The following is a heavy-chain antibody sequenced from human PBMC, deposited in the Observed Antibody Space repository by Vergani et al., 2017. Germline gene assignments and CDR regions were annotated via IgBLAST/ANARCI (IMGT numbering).Heavy chain of an antibody. Sequence: QITLKESGPTLVKPTQTLTLTCTFSGFSLNTRGVSVAWIRQPPGKALDWLALIYWNDDQHYSPSLNNRVTITNDTSKNQVVLTMTNMDYVDTGTYYCVYRKTGCETTGCFYPFYYYYYMDVWGKGTTVPVSS. V-gene: IGHV2-5*04. CDR3: VYRKTGCETTGCFYPFYYYYYMDV. CDR2: IYWNDDQ. D-gene: IGHD7-27*01. CDR1: GFSLNTRGVS. J-gene: IGHJ6*03.